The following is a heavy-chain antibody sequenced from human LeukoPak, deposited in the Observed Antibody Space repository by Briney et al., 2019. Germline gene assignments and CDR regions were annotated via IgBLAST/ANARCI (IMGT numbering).Heavy chain of an antibody. CDR1: GFTFDDYA. CDR2: INWNSGST. D-gene: IGHD5/OR15-5a*01. V-gene: IGHV3-9*01. CDR3: AKDTHNIVSNIDY. Sequence: PGGSLRLSCVGSGFTFDDYAMHWVRQAPGKGLEWVSGINWNSGSTGYADSVKGRFTISRDNAKNSLYLQMNSLRAEDTAFYYCAKDTHNIVSNIDYWGQGTLVTVSS. J-gene: IGHJ4*02.